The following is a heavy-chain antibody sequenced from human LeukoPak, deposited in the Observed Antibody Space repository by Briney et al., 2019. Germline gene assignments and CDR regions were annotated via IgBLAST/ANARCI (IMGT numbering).Heavy chain of an antibody. CDR3: ARAKWLQPYFDY. J-gene: IGHJ4*02. D-gene: IGHD5-24*01. CDR1: GGSISSGGYY. CDR2: IYYSGST. Sequence: SETLSLTCTVSGGSISSGGYYWSWIRQHPGKGLEWIGYIYYSGSTYYNPSLKSRVTISVDTSKNQFSLKLSSVTAADTAVYYCARAKWLQPYFDYWGQGTLVTVSS. V-gene: IGHV4-31*03.